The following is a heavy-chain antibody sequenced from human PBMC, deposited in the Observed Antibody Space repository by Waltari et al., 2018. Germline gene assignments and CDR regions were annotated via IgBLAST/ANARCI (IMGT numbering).Heavy chain of an antibody. CDR1: EFTFDDYD. CDR2: ITWNSGYI. V-gene: IGHV3-9*01. J-gene: IGHJ4*02. D-gene: IGHD6-19*01. Sequence: EVQLVTSGGALVQPGRSLRLACAASEFTFDDYDLHWVRQAPGKGLEWVSGITWNSGYIVYADSVKGRFTISRDNAKNSLYLQMSSLRAEDTALYYCAKAFYSGGYQFFDNWGQGTLVTVSS. CDR3: AKAFYSGGYQFFDN.